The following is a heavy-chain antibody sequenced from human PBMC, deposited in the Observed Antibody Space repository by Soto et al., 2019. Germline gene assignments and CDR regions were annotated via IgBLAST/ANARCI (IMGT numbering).Heavy chain of an antibody. Sequence: PSETLSLTCTVSGGSISGYFWSWIRPPPGKGLEWIGYIFYSGSTSYNPSLKSRVTISVDTSNNQFSLRLSSVTAADTAVYYCARQAREGYNSAGYWGQGTLVTVSS. CDR1: GGSISGYF. V-gene: IGHV4-59*08. CDR3: ARQAREGYNSAGY. CDR2: IFYSGST. D-gene: IGHD5-12*01. J-gene: IGHJ4*02.